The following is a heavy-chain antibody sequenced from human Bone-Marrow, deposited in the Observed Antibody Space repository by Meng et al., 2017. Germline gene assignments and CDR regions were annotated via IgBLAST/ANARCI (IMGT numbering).Heavy chain of an antibody. CDR1: GGSISSGNNY. J-gene: IGHJ2*01. CDR2: IYYSGST. D-gene: IGHD4-17*01. Sequence: GQLKGSGPGLLKPSQTLSLTFTVSGGSISSGNNYWSWIRQHPGKGLEYIGYIYYSGSTYYTPSLKSRVIISVDTSKNQFSLRLNSVTAADTAVYYCASLYGDSSVWYLDLWGRGTLVTVSS. CDR3: ASLYGDSSVWYLDL. V-gene: IGHV4-31*03.